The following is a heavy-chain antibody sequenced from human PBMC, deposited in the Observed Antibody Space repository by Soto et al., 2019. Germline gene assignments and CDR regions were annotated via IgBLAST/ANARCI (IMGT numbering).Heavy chain of an antibody. D-gene: IGHD3-10*01. CDR2: INHSGST. V-gene: IGHV4-34*01. CDR3: ASGNWLMDV. CDR1: GGSFSGYY. J-gene: IGHJ6*04. Sequence: SETLSLTCAVYGGSFSGYYWSWIRQPPGKGLEWIGEINHSGSTNYNPSLKSRVTISVDTSENQFSLKLSSVTAADTAVYYCASGNWLMDVWGKGTTVTVSS.